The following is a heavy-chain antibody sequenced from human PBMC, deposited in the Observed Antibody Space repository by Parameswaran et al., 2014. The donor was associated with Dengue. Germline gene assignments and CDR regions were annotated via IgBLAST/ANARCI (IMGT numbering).Heavy chain of an antibody. J-gene: IGHJ4*02. Sequence: WIRQPPGKGLEWVAVISYDGSNKYYADSVKGRFTISRDNSKNTLYLQMNSLRAEDTAVYYCAKDRGDGYGWGQGTLVTVSS. CDR3: AKDRGDGYG. V-gene: IGHV3-30*18. D-gene: IGHD5-24*01. CDR2: ISYDGSNK.